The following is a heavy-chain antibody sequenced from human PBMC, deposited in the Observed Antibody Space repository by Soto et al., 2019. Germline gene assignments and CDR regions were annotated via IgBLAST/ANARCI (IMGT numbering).Heavy chain of an antibody. D-gene: IGHD3-22*01. CDR1: GFSFNDYY. J-gene: IGHJ3*02. V-gene: IGHV3-11*01. CDR3: ARGVYDSSGPRREDCFDI. CDR2: ISSSGRIT. Sequence: QVQLVESGGGLVKPGGSLRLSCAASGFSFNDYYMTWIRQAPGKGLECISYISSSGRITHYADSAKGRFTISRDNAKNSVYLQMRRLRAEDTAVYYCARGVYDSSGPRREDCFDIWGQGTMVTVSS.